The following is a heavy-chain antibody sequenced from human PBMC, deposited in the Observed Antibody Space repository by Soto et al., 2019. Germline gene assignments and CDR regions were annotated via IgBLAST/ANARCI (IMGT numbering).Heavy chain of an antibody. D-gene: IGHD4-17*01. Sequence: ASVKVSCKASGYTFTSYGISWVRQAPGQGLEWMGWISAYNGNTNYAQKLQGRVTMTTDTSTSTAYMELRSLRSDDTAVYYCARDGDGDYSGANDAFDIWGQGTMVTVSS. CDR2: ISAYNGNT. V-gene: IGHV1-18*01. CDR3: ARDGDGDYSGANDAFDI. J-gene: IGHJ3*02. CDR1: GYTFTSYG.